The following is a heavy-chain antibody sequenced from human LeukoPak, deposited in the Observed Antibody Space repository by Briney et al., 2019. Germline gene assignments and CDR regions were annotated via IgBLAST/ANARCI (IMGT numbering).Heavy chain of an antibody. V-gene: IGHV3-43*02. CDR2: ISGSGGST. J-gene: IGHJ6*03. Sequence: PGGSLRLSCAASGFTFSIYAMSWVRQAPGKGLEWVSAISGSGGSTYYADSVKGRFTISRDNSKNSLYLQMNSLRTEDTALYYCAEDKGRGYYYYYMDVWGKGTTVTVSS. D-gene: IGHD3-10*01. CDR1: GFTFSIYA. CDR3: AEDKGRGYYYYYMDV.